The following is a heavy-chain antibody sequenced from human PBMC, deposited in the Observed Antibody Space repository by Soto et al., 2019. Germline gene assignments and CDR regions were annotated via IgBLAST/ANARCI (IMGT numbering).Heavy chain of an antibody. J-gene: IGHJ3*02. CDR3: ARAPHAFLVVPARRGAFDI. Sequence: GGSLRLSCAASGFTLSGYAMDWVRQAPGKGLEYVSGISSNGVGTYYANSVQGRFTISRDNSKNTVYLQMGSLRPEDMAVYYCARAPHAFLVVPARRGAFDIWGQGTMVTVSS. V-gene: IGHV3-64*01. D-gene: IGHD2-2*01. CDR2: ISSNGVGT. CDR1: GFTLSGYA.